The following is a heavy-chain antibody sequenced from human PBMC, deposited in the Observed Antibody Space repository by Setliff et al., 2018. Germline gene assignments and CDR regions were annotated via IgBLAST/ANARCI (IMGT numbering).Heavy chain of an antibody. D-gene: IGHD3-22*01. CDR2: IYTSGST. Sequence: PSETLSLTCTVSGGSISSGSYYWSWIRQPAGKGLEWIGHIYTSGSTNYNPSLKSRVTISVDTFKNQFSLKLSSVTAADTAMYYCARDYYDSRGSYAFDIWGQGTVVTVSS. CDR3: ARDYYDSRGSYAFDI. V-gene: IGHV4-61*09. CDR1: GGSISSGSYY. J-gene: IGHJ3*02.